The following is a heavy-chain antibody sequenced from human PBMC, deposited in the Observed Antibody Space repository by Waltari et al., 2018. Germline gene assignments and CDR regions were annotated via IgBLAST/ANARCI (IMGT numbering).Heavy chain of an antibody. CDR2: IYHSGST. CDR1: GYSISSGYY. Sequence: QVQLQESGPGLVKPSETLSLTCTVSGYSISSGYYWGWIRQPPGKGLEWIGSIYHSGSTYYNPSLKSRVTISVDTSKNQFSLKLSSVTAADTAVYYCARVPVGYCSSTSCPDNWFDPWGQGTLVTVSS. CDR3: ARVPVGYCSSTSCPDNWFDP. D-gene: IGHD2-2*01. J-gene: IGHJ5*02. V-gene: IGHV4-38-2*02.